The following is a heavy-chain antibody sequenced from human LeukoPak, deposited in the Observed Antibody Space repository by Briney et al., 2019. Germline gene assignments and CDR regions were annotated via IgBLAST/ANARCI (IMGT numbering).Heavy chain of an antibody. D-gene: IGHD5-18*01. CDR2: FYSGGST. V-gene: IGHV3-66*01. CDR1: GFTVSSNY. J-gene: IGHJ4*02. CDR3: AKAARLWLSLECFDY. Sequence: GGSLRLSCAASGFTVSSNYMSWVRQAPGKGLEWVSVFYSGGSTYYADSVKGRFTISRDNSKNTLYLQMNSLRAEDTAVYYCAKAARLWLSLECFDYWGQGTLVTVSS.